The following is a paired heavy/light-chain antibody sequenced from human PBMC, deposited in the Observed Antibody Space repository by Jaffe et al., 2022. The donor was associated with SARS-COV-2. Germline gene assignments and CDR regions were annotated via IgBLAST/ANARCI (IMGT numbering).Light chain of an antibody. CDR2: DAS. J-gene: IGKJ3*01. V-gene: IGKV1-33*01. CDR3: QQYDNLPPAT. Sequence: DIQMTQSPSSLSASVGDRVTITCQASQDISNYLNWYQQKPGKAPKLLIYDASNLETGVPSRFSGSGSGTDFTFTISSLQPEDIATYYCQQYDNLPPATFGPGTKVDIK. CDR1: QDISNY.
Heavy chain of an antibody. J-gene: IGHJ4*02. CDR1: GFTFSSYA. CDR3: AKAREWELVAKFPVNSFDY. CDR2: ISGSGGST. Sequence: EVQLLESGGGLVQPGGSLRLSCAASGFTFSSYAMSWVRQAPGKGLEWVSAISGSGGSTYYADSVKGRFTISRDNSKNTLYLQMNSLRAEDTAVYYCAKAREWELVAKFPVNSFDYWGQGTLVTVSS. V-gene: IGHV3-23*01. D-gene: IGHD1-26*01.